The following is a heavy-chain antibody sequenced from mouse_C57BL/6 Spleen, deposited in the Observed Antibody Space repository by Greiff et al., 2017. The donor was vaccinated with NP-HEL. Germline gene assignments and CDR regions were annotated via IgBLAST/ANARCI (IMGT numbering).Heavy chain of an antibody. CDR1: GYTFTSYW. CDR2: IDPSDSET. Sequence: QVQLQQSGAELVRPGSSVKLSCKASGYTFTSYWMHWVKQRPIQGLEWIGNIDPSDSETHYNQKFKDKATLTVDKSSSTAYMQLSSLTSEDSAVYYCAREGYYGNYGAYWGQGTLVTVSA. CDR3: AREGYYGNYGAY. J-gene: IGHJ3*01. D-gene: IGHD2-1*01. V-gene: IGHV1-52*01.